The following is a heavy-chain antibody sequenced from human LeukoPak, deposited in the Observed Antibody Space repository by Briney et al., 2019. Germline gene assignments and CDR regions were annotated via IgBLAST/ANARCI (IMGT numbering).Heavy chain of an antibody. D-gene: IGHD2-15*01. CDR1: GFTFGNYS. CDR3: ARDKVVGATYLDY. Sequence: GGSLRLSCAASGFTFGNYSMTWVRQAPGKGLEWVANIKQDGSEKCYVDSVKGRFTISRDNAKNSVYLQMNSLRAEDTAVYYCARDKVVGATYLDYWGQGTLVTASS. CDR2: IKQDGSEK. V-gene: IGHV3-7*01. J-gene: IGHJ4*02.